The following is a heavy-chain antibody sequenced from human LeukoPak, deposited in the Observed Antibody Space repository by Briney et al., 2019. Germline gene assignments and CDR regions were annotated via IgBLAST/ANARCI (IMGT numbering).Heavy chain of an antibody. Sequence: GRSLRLSCAASGFTFSSYPMNWVRQAPGKGLEWISYIRSNANTIYYADSVKGRFTISRDNSKNTLYLQMNSLRAEDTAVYYCAKDKSWELPDYWGQGTLVTVSS. D-gene: IGHD1-26*01. V-gene: IGHV3-48*01. J-gene: IGHJ4*02. CDR3: AKDKSWELPDY. CDR2: IRSNANTI. CDR1: GFTFSSYP.